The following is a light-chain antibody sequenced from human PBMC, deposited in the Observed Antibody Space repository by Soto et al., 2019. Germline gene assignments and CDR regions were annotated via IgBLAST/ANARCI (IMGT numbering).Light chain of an antibody. CDR3: QQYIDSPPGYP. V-gene: IGKV3-20*01. CDR2: GAS. CDR1: QSVNSNY. Sequence: EIVLTQSPGTLSLSPGERATLSCRASQSVNSNYLAWYQQKPGQAPRLLIYGASSRPTGIPDRFRGSGSGTVYTLTISRLEPEDFAVSYCQQYIDSPPGYPIGQGTKLEIK. J-gene: IGKJ2*01.